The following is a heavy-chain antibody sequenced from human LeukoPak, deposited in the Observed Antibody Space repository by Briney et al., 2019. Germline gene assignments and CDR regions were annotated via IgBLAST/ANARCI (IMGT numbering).Heavy chain of an antibody. V-gene: IGHV3-7*01. J-gene: IGHJ4*02. D-gene: IGHD3-22*01. CDR2: INQGGSEK. Sequence: GGSLRLSCSAPGFTFSSYGMNWVRQAPGKGLEWVANINQGGSEKYYVNSVKGRFTISRDNAKNSLYLEMNSLRAEDTAVYYCLRENHDSGWSFDYWGQGTLVTVSS. CDR1: GFTFSSYG. CDR3: LRENHDSGWSFDY.